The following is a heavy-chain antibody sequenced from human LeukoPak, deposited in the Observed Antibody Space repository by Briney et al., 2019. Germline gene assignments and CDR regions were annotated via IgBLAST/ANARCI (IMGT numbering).Heavy chain of an antibody. J-gene: IGHJ4*02. D-gene: IGHD6-19*01. CDR2: INPNSGGT. V-gene: IGHV1-2*02. CDR3: ASEGIAVAGFDY. CDR1: GYTFTGYY. Sequence: ASVKVSFKASGYTFTGYYMHWVRQAPGQGLEWMGWINPNSGGTNYAQRFQGRVTMTRDMSISTAYMELSRLRSDDTAVYYCASEGIAVAGFDYWGQGTLVTVSS.